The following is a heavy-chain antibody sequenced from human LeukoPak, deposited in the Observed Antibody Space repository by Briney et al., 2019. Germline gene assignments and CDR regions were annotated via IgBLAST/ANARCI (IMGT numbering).Heavy chain of an antibody. J-gene: IGHJ4*02. CDR3: AKRPSGSYPPFDY. CDR1: GFTFSDYY. CDR2: ISSSGTSI. Sequence: GGSLRLSCAASGFTFSDYYMTWIRQAPGTGLEWVSYISSSGTSIHYADSVKGRFTISRDNAKNSLYLQMNSLRAEDTAVYYCAKRPSGSYPPFDYWGQGTLVTVSS. V-gene: IGHV3-11*01. D-gene: IGHD1-26*01.